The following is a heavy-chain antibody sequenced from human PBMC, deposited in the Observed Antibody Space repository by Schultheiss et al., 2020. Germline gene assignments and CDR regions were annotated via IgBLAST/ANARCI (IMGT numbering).Heavy chain of an antibody. J-gene: IGHJ6*02. Sequence: GGSLRLSCAASGFIFSSFWMAWVRQVPGKGLEWVANIKQDGSERYYADSVKGRFAISRDNSKNTLYLQMNSLRAEDTAVYYCARDRNYYDSSGRHYYYYGMDVWGQGTTVTVSS. D-gene: IGHD3-22*01. CDR3: ARDRNYYDSSGRHYYYYGMDV. CDR1: GFIFSSFW. CDR2: IKQDGSER. V-gene: IGHV3-7*01.